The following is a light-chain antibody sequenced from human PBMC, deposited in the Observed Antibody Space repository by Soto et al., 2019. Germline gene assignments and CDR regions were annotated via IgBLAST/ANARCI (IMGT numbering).Light chain of an antibody. Sequence: EIVLTQSPATLSLSPGERATLSCRASQSVGNNLAWYQQKPGQAPGLLIYEASTRATGIPARFSGSGSGTDFTLTISRLEPEDFAVYYCQLYDSSSYTFGQGTKVDIK. J-gene: IGKJ2*01. CDR3: QLYDSSSYT. CDR2: EAS. V-gene: IGKV3-11*01. CDR1: QSVGNN.